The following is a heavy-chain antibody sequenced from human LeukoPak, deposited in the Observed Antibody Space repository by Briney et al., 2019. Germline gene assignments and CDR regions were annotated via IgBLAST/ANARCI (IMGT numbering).Heavy chain of an antibody. V-gene: IGHV4-59*08. D-gene: IGHD6-19*01. CDR2: ISYSGGT. CDR3: GRHFTGRSPAGY. Sequence: NPSDTLSLICTVSGGSIRNYYWIWTPNPPGKGLEWIGGISYSGGTNSTSSLKSRAAISVDTSKNQFSRKLSAVTAGDSAMYYCGRHFTGRSPAGYWGQGTLVTVSS. J-gene: IGHJ4*02. CDR1: GGSIRNYY.